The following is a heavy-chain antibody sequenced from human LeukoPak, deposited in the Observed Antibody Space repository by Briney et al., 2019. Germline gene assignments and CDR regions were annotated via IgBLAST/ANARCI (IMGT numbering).Heavy chain of an antibody. CDR1: GFTFGDYA. V-gene: IGHV3-49*04. Sequence: GGSLRLSCTASGFTFGDYAMSWVRQAPGKGLEWVGFIRSKAYGGTTEYAASVKGRFTISRDDSKSIAYLQMNSLKTEDTAVYYCARGRYSSGIYYFDYWGQGTLVTVSS. CDR3: ARGRYSSGIYYFDY. D-gene: IGHD6-19*01. CDR2: IRSKAYGGTT. J-gene: IGHJ4*02.